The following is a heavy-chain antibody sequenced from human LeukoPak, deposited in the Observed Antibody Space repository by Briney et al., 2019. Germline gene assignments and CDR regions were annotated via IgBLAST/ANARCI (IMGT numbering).Heavy chain of an antibody. D-gene: IGHD5-18*01. V-gene: IGHV1-69*05. CDR1: GGTFSSYA. Sequence: GASVKVSCKASGGTFSSYAISWERQAPGQGLEWMGGIIPIFGTANYAQKFQGRVTMTRDTSISTAYMELSRLRSDDTAVYYCARDKGYSYGNHFDYWGQGTLVTVSS. CDR3: ARDKGYSYGNHFDY. CDR2: IIPIFGTA. J-gene: IGHJ4*02.